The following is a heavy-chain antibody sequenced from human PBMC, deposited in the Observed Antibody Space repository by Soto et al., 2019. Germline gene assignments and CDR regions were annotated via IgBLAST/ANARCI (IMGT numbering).Heavy chain of an antibody. J-gene: IGHJ4*02. V-gene: IGHV6-1*01. CDR3: ARDLAPTSWGLSYGSGSWGFDY. D-gene: IGHD3-10*01. CDR1: GDSVSSNSAA. CDR2: TYYRSKWYN. Sequence: SPTLSLTCAISGDSVSSNSAAWNWIRQSPSRGLEWLGRTYYRSKWYNDYAVSVKSRITINPDTSKNQFSLQLNSVTPEDTAVYYCARDLAPTSWGLSYGSGSWGFDYWGQGTLVTVSS.